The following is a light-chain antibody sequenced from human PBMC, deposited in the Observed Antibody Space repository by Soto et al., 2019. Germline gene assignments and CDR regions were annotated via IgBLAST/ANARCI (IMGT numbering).Light chain of an antibody. CDR2: AAS. CDR3: QQGYGTPT. J-gene: IGKJ2*01. V-gene: IGKV1-39*01. CDR1: QTISNY. Sequence: DIPMTQSPSSLSASVGDRVTITCRASQTISNYLNWYQQKPGQAPKLLIYAASSLQSGVPSRFSGSGSGTEFTLTISSVQPEDSASYSCQQGYGTPTFGQGTNLDI.